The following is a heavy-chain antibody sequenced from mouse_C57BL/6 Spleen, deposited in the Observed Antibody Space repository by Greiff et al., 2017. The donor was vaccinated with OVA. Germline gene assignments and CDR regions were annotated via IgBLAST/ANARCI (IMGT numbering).Heavy chain of an antibody. V-gene: IGHV5-17*01. CDR3: ARGTAQAPISY. CDR2: LRICRIPI. J-gene: IGHJ3*01. D-gene: IGHD3-2*02. CDR1: GFTFSDYG. Sequence: EVNLVESGGGLVKPGGSLKLSCAASGFTFSDYGMHWVRQAPEKGLEWFAYLRICRIPISSADTVKGRFTISRDNAKNTLFLQMTSLRSEDTAMYYCARGTAQAPISYWGQGTLVTVSA.